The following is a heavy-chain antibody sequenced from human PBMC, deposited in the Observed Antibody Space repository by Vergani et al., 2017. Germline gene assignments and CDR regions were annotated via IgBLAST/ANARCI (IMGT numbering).Heavy chain of an antibody. V-gene: IGHV1-46*01. Sequence: QVQLVQSGAEVKKPGASVKVSCKASGYTFTSYYMHWVRQAPGQGLEWMGIINPSGGSTSYAQKFQGRVTMTRDTSTSTVYMELSSLRSEDTAVYYCARDGYYYDSSGYYYQREWRTGLFDPWGQGTLVTVSS. J-gene: IGHJ5*02. D-gene: IGHD3-22*01. CDR3: ARDGYYYDSSGYYYQREWRTGLFDP. CDR2: INPSGGST. CDR1: GYTFTSYY.